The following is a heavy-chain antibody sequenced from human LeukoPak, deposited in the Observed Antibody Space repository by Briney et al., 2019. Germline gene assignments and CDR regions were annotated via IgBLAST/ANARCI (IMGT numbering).Heavy chain of an antibody. D-gene: IGHD3-10*01. CDR2: IYHSGRT. CDR1: GYSLSSGYY. CDR3: ARIPRYYGSGTSS. V-gene: IGHV4-38-2*02. Sequence: SETLSLTCTVSGYSLSSGYYWGWIRQPPGKGLEWIGSIYHSGRTFYNPSLKSRVTISVDTSKNQFSLKLSSVTAADTAVYYCARIPRYYGSGTSSWGQGTLVTVSS. J-gene: IGHJ4*02.